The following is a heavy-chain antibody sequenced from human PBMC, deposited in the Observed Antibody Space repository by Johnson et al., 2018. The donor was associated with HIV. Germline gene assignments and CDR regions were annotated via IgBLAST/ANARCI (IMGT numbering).Heavy chain of an antibody. CDR1: GFTFSRYT. Sequence: VLLVESGGGLVQPGGSLRLSCAASGFTFSRYTMHWVRQAPGKGLEWVSVIYSGGSTYYADSVKGRFTMSRDNAKKSLYLQMNSLRAEDTAVYYCAREEGTDILTRGDAFDIWGQGTMVTVSS. D-gene: IGHD3-9*01. CDR2: IYSGGST. V-gene: IGHV3-66*01. J-gene: IGHJ3*02. CDR3: AREEGTDILTRGDAFDI.